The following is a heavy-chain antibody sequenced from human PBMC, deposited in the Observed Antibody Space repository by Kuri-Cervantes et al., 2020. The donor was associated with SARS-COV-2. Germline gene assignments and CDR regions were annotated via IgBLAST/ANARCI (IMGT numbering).Heavy chain of an antibody. J-gene: IGHJ6*02. Sequence: GESLKISCAASGFTFSSYAMHWVRQAPGKGLEWVAVISYDGSNKYYADSVKGRFTISGDNSKNTLYLQMNSLRAEDTAVYYCARVPCSTSCYRLGDDYYYGMDVWGQGTTVTVSS. V-gene: IGHV3-30-3*01. CDR1: GFTFSSYA. CDR2: ISYDGSNK. CDR3: ARVPCSTSCYRLGDDYYYGMDV. D-gene: IGHD2-2*02.